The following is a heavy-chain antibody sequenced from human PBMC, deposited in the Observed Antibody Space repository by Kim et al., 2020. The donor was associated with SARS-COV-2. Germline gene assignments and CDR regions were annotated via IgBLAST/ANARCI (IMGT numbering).Heavy chain of an antibody. CDR1: GFTVSSNY. J-gene: IGHJ6*02. CDR2: IYSGGST. D-gene: IGHD3-22*01. CDR3: AREKVYYDSSGYPYYFYGMDV. V-gene: IGHV3-53*01. Sequence: GGSLRLSCAASGFTVSSNYMSWVRQAPGKGLEWVSVIYSGGSTYYADSVKGRFTISRDNSKNTLYLQMNSLKVEDTAVFYCAREKVYYDSSGYPYYFYGMDVWCQGTTVTVSS.